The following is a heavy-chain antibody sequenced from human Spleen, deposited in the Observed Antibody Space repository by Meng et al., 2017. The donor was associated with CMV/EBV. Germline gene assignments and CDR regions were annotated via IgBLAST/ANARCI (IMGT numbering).Heavy chain of an antibody. V-gene: IGHV4-59*01. CDR1: GGSISSYY. Sequence: SETLSLTCTVSGGSISSYYWSWIRQPPGKGLEWIGYIYYSGSTNYNPSLKSRVTISVDTSKNQFSLKLSSVTAADAAVYYCAREDSGYYFDYWGQGTLVTVSS. CDR3: AREDSGYYFDY. J-gene: IGHJ4*02. D-gene: IGHD6-25*01. CDR2: IYYSGST.